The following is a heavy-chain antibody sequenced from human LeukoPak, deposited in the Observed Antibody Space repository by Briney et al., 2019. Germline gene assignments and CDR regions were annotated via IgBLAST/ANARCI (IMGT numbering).Heavy chain of an antibody. CDR1: GGSISSYY. J-gene: IGHJ6*03. CDR3: ARAVVGMVTSYYYMDV. Sequence: SETLSLTCTVSGGSISSYYWSWIWQPPGKGLEWIGYIYYSGSTNYNPSLKSRVTISVDTSKNQFSLKLSSVTAADTAVYYCARAVVGMVTSYYYMDVWGKGTTVTVSS. V-gene: IGHV4-59*01. D-gene: IGHD5-18*01. CDR2: IYYSGST.